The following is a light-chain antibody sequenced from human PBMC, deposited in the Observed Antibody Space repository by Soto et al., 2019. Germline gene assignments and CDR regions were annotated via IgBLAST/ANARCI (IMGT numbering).Light chain of an antibody. Sequence: VVMTQSPAILSWSPRGRATLSCRARPRVSSNLAWYQQEPGPAPTPLLYGASTRATGIPARFSASGSGTEFPLSITSLQSEDFAFYYCQQYDKWPSTTFGQGTRLEIK. CDR3: QQYDKWPSTT. J-gene: IGKJ5*01. V-gene: IGKV3-15*01. CDR1: PRVSSN. CDR2: GAS.